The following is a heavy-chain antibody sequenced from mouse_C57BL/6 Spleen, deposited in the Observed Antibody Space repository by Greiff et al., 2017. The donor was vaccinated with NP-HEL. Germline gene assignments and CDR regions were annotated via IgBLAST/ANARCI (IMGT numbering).Heavy chain of an antibody. CDR2: IRNKANNHAT. J-gene: IGHJ2*01. V-gene: IGHV6-6*01. Sequence: EVKVEESGGGLVQPGGSMKLSCAASGFTFSDAWMDWVRQSPEKGLEWVAEIRNKANNHATYYAESVIGRFTISRDDSKSSVYLQMNSLRAEDTGIYYCTTRSSHGYYEDYWGQGTTLTVSS. D-gene: IGHD2-3*01. CDR1: GFTFSDAW. CDR3: TTRSSHGYYEDY.